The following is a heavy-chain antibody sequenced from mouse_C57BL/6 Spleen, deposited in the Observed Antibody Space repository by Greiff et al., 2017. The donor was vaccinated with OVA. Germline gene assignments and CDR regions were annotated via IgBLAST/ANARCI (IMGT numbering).Heavy chain of an antibody. Sequence: QVQLKESGPELVKPGASVKISCKASGYAFSSSWMNWVKQRPGKGLEWIGRIYPGDGDTNYNGKFKGKATLTADKSSSTAYMQLSSLTSEDSAVYFCASYYYGSSDYYAMDYWGQGTSVTVSS. V-gene: IGHV1-82*01. CDR2: IYPGDGDT. J-gene: IGHJ4*01. D-gene: IGHD1-1*01. CDR3: ASYYYGSSDYYAMDY. CDR1: GYAFSSSW.